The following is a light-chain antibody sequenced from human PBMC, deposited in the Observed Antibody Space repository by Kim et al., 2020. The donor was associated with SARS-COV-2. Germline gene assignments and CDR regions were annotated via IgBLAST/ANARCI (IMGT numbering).Light chain of an antibody. CDR3: SSYTSSETLV. V-gene: IGLV2-14*03. CDR1: SSDVGGYDY. CDR2: DVT. Sequence: QSALTQPASVSGSPGQSITISCTGTSSDVGGYDYVSWFQQHPGKAPKLVIFDVTDRPSGVSNRFSGSKSGNTASLTISGLQAEDEADYYCSSYTSSETLVFGGGTKVTVL. J-gene: IGLJ2*01.